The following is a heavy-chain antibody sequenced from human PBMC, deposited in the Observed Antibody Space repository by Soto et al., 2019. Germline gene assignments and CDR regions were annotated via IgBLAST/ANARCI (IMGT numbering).Heavy chain of an antibody. D-gene: IGHD3-3*01. Sequence: GGSLRLSCAASGFPFSSYEMNLVRQSPGKGLEWVSYISISGSTIYYADSVKGRFTISRDNAKNSLYLQMNSLRAEDTAVYYCARATEVRFLEWYLDSRDYGMDVWGQGTTVTVXS. CDR2: ISISGSTI. J-gene: IGHJ6*02. CDR1: GFPFSSYE. CDR3: ARATEVRFLEWYLDSRDYGMDV. V-gene: IGHV3-48*03.